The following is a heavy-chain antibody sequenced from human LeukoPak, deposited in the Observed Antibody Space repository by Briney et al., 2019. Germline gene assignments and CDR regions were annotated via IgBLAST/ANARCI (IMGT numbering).Heavy chain of an antibody. D-gene: IGHD3-10*01. CDR2: IHNTGST. J-gene: IGHJ5*02. CDR1: GGSINSYY. CDR3: ARGGYYGSENDFRFGP. Sequence: SETLCLTCAVSGGSINSYYWSWIRQPPGKGLECVWYIHNTGSTNYNPSLKSRVTISVDTSKSQFSLKLSSVTAADTAMYYCARGGYYGSENDFRFGPWGQGTLVTVSS. V-gene: IGHV4-59*01.